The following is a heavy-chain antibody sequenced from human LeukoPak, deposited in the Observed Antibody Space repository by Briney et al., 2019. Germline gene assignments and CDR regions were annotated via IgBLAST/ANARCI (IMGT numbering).Heavy chain of an antibody. J-gene: IGHJ3*01. CDR2: ISSSSSYI. V-gene: IGHV3-21*01. Sequence: GGSLRLSCAASGFTLSRYSMNWVRQAPGKGLEWVSSISSSSSYIYYADSVKGRFTISRDNAKNSLYLQMNSLRAEDTAVYYCARDDPGPQAFDFWGRGTMVTVSS. CDR3: ARDDPGPQAFDF. CDR1: GFTLSRYS.